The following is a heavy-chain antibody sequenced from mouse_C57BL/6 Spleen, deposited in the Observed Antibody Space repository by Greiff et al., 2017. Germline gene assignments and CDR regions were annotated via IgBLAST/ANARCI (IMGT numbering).Heavy chain of an antibody. J-gene: IGHJ2*01. CDR3: ARQITTVVASTGYYFDY. CDR2: IDPSDSYT. V-gene: IGHV1-50*01. CDR1: GYTFTSYW. D-gene: IGHD1-1*01. Sequence: QVQLQQPGAELVKPGASVKLSCKASGYTFTSYWMQWVKQRPGQGLEWIGEIDPSDSYTNYNQKFKGKATLTVDTSSSTAYMQLSSLTSEDSAVYYCARQITTVVASTGYYFDYWGQGTTLTVSS.